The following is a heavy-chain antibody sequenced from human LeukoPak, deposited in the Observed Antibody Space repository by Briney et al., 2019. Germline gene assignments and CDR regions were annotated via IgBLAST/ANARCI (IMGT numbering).Heavy chain of an antibody. CDR3: ASPRYSSSWYEGDY. D-gene: IGHD6-13*01. CDR1: GGSISSSSYY. CDR2: IYYSGST. V-gene: IGHV4-39*01. J-gene: IGHJ4*02. Sequence: SETQSLTCTVSGGSISSSSYYWGWIRQPPGKGLEWIGSIYYSGSTYYNPSLKSRVTISVDTSKNQFSLKLSSVTAADTAVYYCASPRYSSSWYEGDYWGQGTLVTVSS.